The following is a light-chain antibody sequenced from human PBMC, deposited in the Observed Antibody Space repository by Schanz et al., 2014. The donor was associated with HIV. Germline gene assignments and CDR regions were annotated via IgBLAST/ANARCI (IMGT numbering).Light chain of an antibody. CDR2: EVN. Sequence: QSALTQPPSASGSPGQSVTISCTGTISDVGGYNYVSWYQRHPDKAPKLMIYEVNKRPSGVPDRFSGSKSGNTASLTVSGLQAEDEADYYCSSYAGTNNLWVFGGGTKLTVL. CDR1: ISDVGGYNY. V-gene: IGLV2-8*01. J-gene: IGLJ3*02. CDR3: SSYAGTNNLWV.